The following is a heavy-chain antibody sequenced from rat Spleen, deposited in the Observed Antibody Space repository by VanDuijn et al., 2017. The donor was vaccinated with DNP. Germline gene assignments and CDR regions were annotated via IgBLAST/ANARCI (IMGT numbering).Heavy chain of an antibody. J-gene: IGHJ2*01. D-gene: IGHD1-12*03. CDR2: IIYDGSRT. V-gene: IGHV5S10*01. CDR3: ATRDYYDGSPFDY. CDR1: GFTFSDYN. Sequence: EVQLVESGGGLVQPGRSLKLSCAASGFTFSDYNMAWVRQAPKKGLEWVATIIYDGSRTYYLDSVKGRFTISRDNAKSTLYLQMDSLRSEDTATYYCATRDYYDGSPFDYWGQGVMVTVSS.